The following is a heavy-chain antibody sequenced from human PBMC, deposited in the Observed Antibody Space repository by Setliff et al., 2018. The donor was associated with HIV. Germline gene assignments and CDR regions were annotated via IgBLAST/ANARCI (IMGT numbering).Heavy chain of an antibody. Sequence: SVKVSCKASGGAFISHTFTWVRQAPGQGLEWMGRIIPILGIPNYAQNFQGRLTISADKSTRTAYLELSSLRSDDSAVYFCAKEQEIGSYLDPWVQGTLVTVSS. CDR3: AKEQEIGSYLDP. V-gene: IGHV1-69*04. D-gene: IGHD2-2*02. J-gene: IGHJ5*02. CDR1: GGAFISHT. CDR2: IIPILGIP.